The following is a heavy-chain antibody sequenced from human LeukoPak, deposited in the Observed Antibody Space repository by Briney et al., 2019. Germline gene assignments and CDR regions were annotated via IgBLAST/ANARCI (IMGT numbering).Heavy chain of an antibody. CDR1: GFTFSSYG. CDR2: IWYDGSNK. D-gene: IGHD6-6*01. CDR3: ARDRAARPYYFDY. V-gene: IGHV3-33*01. J-gene: IGHJ4*02. Sequence: GGSLRLSCAASGFTFSSYGMHWVRQAPGKGLEWVAVIWYDGSNKYYADSVKGRFTISRDNSKNTLYLQMNSLRAEDTAVCYCARDRAARPYYFDYWGQGTLVTVSS.